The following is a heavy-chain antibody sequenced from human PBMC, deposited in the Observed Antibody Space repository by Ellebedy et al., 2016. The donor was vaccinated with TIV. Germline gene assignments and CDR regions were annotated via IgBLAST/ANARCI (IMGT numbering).Heavy chain of an antibody. J-gene: IGHJ4*02. CDR2: ITSSSSPI. D-gene: IGHD3-10*01. Sequence: GESLKISCAASRFTSSFSSYRLPWVRQAPGQGLEWVSSITSSSSPIYYADSVKARFTPSGDNAKNSLYLQMNSLRAEYTAVYYCARLADLWFGDLFDWGQGTLVTVSS. CDR1: RFTSSFSSYR. V-gene: IGHV3-21*01. CDR3: ARLADLWFGDLFD.